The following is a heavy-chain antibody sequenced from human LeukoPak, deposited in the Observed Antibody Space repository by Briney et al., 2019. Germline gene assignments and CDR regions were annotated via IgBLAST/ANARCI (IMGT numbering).Heavy chain of an antibody. D-gene: IGHD5-18*01. V-gene: IGHV3-23*01. CDR2: ISGSGGST. CDR1: GFTFSSYA. J-gene: IGHJ6*03. Sequence: GESLRLSCAASGFTFSSYAMSWVRQAPGKGLEWVSAISGSGGSTYYADSVKGRFTISRDNSKNTLYLQMNSLRAEDTAVYYCAKALDRGYSSDYMDVWGKGTTVTVSS. CDR3: AKALDRGYSSDYMDV.